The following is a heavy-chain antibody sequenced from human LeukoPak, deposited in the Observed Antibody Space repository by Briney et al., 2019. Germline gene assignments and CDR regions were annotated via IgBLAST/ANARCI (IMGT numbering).Heavy chain of an antibody. D-gene: IGHD3-22*01. CDR2: IYYSGST. V-gene: IGHV4-59*01. J-gene: IGHJ4*02. CDR3: ARAVSGYYLYYFDY. Sequence: SETLSLTCTVSGGSISSYYWSWIRQPPGKGLKWIGYIYYSGSTNYNPSLKSRVTISVDTSKNQFSLKLSSVTAADTAVYYCARAVSGYYLYYFDYWGQGTLVTVSS. CDR1: GGSISSYY.